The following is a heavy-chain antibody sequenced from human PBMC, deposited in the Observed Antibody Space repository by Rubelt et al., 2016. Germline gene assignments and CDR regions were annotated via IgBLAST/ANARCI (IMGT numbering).Heavy chain of an antibody. CDR3: ARRGYYGDYDY. V-gene: IGHV4-38-2*02. CDR1: GYSISSGYY. J-gene: IGHJ4*02. Sequence: QVQLQESGPGLVKPSETLSLTCTVSGYSISSGYYWGWIRQPPGKGLEWIGSIYHSGCTYYNPSLTSRVTISVDTSKNQFSLKLSSVTAADTAVYYCARRGYYGDYDYWGQGTLVTVSS. CDR2: IYHSGCT. D-gene: IGHD4-17*01.